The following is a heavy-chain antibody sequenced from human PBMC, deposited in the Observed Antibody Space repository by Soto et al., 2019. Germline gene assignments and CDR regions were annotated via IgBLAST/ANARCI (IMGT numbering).Heavy chain of an antibody. J-gene: IGHJ4*02. CDR2: ISGSGGST. CDR3: AKQTRITIFGVVTEDYFDY. Sequence: EVQLLESGGGLVQPAGSLRLSCAASGFTFSSYAMSWVRQAPGKGLEWVSAISGSGGSTYYADSVKGRFTISRDNSKNTLYLQMNSLRAEDTAVYYCAKQTRITIFGVVTEDYFDYWGQGTLVTVSS. D-gene: IGHD3-3*01. CDR1: GFTFSSYA. V-gene: IGHV3-23*01.